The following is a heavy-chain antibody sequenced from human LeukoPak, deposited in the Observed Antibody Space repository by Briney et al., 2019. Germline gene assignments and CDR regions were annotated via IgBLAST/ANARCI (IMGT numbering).Heavy chain of an antibody. CDR1: GFTFSSYG. CDR2: IWYDGSNK. V-gene: IGHV3-33*06. Sequence: PGRSLRLSCAASGFTFSSYGMHWVRQAPGKGLEWVAVIWYDGSNKYYADSVKGRFTISRDNSKNTLYLQMNSLRAEDTAVYYCAKDRFDLSAVDYFDYWGQGSLVTVSS. CDR3: AKDRFDLSAVDYFDY. D-gene: IGHD2-21*01. J-gene: IGHJ4*02.